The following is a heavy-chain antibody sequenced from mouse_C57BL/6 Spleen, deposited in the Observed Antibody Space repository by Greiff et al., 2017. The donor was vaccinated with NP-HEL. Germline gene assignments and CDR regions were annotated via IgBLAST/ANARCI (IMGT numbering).Heavy chain of an antibody. V-gene: IGHV5-4*01. J-gene: IGHJ4*01. CDR1: GFTFSSYA. CDR3: ARDRGGYYYEYAMDC. D-gene: IGHD2-4*01. CDR2: ISDGGSYT. Sequence: EVKLVESGGGLVKPGGSLKLSCAASGFTFSSYAMSWVRQTPEKRLEWVATISDGGSYTYYPDNVKGRFTISRDNAKNNLYLQMSHLKSEDTALYYFARDRGGYYYEYAMDCWGQGTSVTVSS.